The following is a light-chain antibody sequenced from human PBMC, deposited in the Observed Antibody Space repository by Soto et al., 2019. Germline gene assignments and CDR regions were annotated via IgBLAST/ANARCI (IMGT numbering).Light chain of an antibody. V-gene: IGKV1-5*01. CDR2: DAS. CDR1: QSISSW. Sequence: IQVTQSHSTLSASVGYRVTFTCPASQSISSWLAWYQQKPGRAPKLLIYDASTLESGVPSRFSGSGSGTEFTLTISRLQPDDFATYYCQQYNTYPWTFGQGTKVDI. CDR3: QQYNTYPWT. J-gene: IGKJ1*01.